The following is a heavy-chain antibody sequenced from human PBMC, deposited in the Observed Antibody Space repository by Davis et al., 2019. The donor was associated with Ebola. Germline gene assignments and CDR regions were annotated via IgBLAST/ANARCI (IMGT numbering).Heavy chain of an antibody. CDR1: GDSISSSSYY. J-gene: IGHJ6*03. Sequence: PSETLSLTCTVSGDSISSSSYYWDWIRQPPGKGLEWIGSIYYSGITYYNPSLKSRVTMSVDTSKNQFSLKLSSVTAADTAVYYCARGILDTPYYYMDVWGKGTTVTVSS. D-gene: IGHD3-3*02. V-gene: IGHV4-39*07. CDR3: ARGILDTPYYYMDV. CDR2: IYYSGIT.